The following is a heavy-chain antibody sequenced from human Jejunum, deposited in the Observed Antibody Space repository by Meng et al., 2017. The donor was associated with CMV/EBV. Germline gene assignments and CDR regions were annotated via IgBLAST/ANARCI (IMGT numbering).Heavy chain of an antibody. CDR1: GYSFTDYY. Sequence: QGQLVQSGSDLKNPWASVKVSCRASGYSFTDYYIHWVRQAPEQGLEWMGWISPNTGATNFAQNFQDRVTMTRDTSVSATYMELSSLTSDDTAVYFCARDPGGSSPVFDYWGQGTLVTVSS. D-gene: IGHD2-8*02. CDR3: ARDPGGSSPVFDY. V-gene: IGHV1-2*02. J-gene: IGHJ4*01. CDR2: ISPNTGAT.